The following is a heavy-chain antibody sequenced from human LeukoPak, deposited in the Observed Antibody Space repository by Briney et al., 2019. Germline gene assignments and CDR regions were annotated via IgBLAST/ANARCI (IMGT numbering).Heavy chain of an antibody. J-gene: IGHJ6*03. D-gene: IGHD4/OR15-4a*01. CDR3: SLKVSVVLGAISYYMDV. Sequence: SETLSLTCTVSGASITNFYWSWVRRPPGKGLEWIGYIYPSGTTNYNPSLQSRVTMSLDTSKNQLSLRLSSVTAADTAVYCASLKVSVVLGAISYYMDVWGEGTTVTVSS. V-gene: IGHV4-4*09. CDR2: IYPSGTT. CDR1: GASITNFY.